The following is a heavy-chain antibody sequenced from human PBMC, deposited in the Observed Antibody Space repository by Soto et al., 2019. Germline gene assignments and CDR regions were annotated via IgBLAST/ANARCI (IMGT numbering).Heavy chain of an antibody. CDR3: ARGPRATVVTPWCFDY. D-gene: IGHD4-17*01. CDR2: INHSGST. Sequence: QVQLQQWGAGLLKPSETLSLTCAVYGGSFSGYYWSWIRQPPGKGLEWIGEINHSGSTNYNPSLKSRVTISVDTSKNQFSLKLSSVTAADTAVYYCARGPRATVVTPWCFDYWGQGTLVTVSS. CDR1: GGSFSGYY. J-gene: IGHJ4*02. V-gene: IGHV4-34*01.